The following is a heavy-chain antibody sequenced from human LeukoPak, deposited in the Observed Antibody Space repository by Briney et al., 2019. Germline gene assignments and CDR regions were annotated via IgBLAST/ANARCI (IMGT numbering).Heavy chain of an antibody. CDR3: ARENSDGGYFDY. Sequence: GRSLRLSCAASGFTFSSYAMHWVRQAPGKGLEWVSVISYDGSNKYYADSVKGRFTISRDNSKNTLYLQMNSLRAEDTAVYYCARENSDGGYFDYWGQGTLVTVSS. V-gene: IGHV3-30*04. J-gene: IGHJ4*02. CDR2: ISYDGSNK. CDR1: GFTFSSYA. D-gene: IGHD2-15*01.